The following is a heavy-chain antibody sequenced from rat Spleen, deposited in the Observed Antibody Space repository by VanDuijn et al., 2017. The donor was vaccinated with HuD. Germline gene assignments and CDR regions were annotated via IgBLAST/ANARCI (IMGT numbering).Heavy chain of an antibody. CDR1: GFTFSNYD. CDR2: ISTSGGST. V-gene: IGHV5-27*01. Sequence: EVQLVESGGGLVQPGRSLKLSCAASGFTFSNYDMAWVRQAPTKGLAGVASISTSGGSTYYRDSVKGRFTVSRDNAKSTLYLQMDSLRPEDTATYYCATSGSYFDYWGQGVMVTVSS. CDR3: ATSGSYFDY. J-gene: IGHJ2*01. D-gene: IGHD5-1*01.